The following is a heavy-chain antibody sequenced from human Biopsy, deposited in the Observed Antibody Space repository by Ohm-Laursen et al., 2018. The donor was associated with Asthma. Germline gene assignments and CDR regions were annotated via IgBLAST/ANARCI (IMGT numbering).Heavy chain of an antibody. CDR2: IYYSGTT. Sequence: SETLSLTCSLSSGSGGYMRSGNYYWGWIRQPPGKGLEWIWSIYYSGTTYYNPSLESRVTVSADTSKNQFSLKLTSVTAADTAVYYCVRGSSSWHHGPFHYYYGLDVWGQGTTATVSS. CDR3: VRGSSSWHHGPFHYYYGLDV. D-gene: IGHD6-13*01. V-gene: IGHV4-39*01. CDR1: SGSGGYMRSGNYY. J-gene: IGHJ6*02.